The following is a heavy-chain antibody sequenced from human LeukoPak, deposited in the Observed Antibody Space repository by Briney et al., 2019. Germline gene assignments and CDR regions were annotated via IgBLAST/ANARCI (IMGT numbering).Heavy chain of an antibody. CDR2: FDPEDGET. J-gene: IGHJ6*02. CDR3: ARDNPRTYSSGWSLGFHYYYYYYGMDV. V-gene: IGHV1-24*01. CDR1: GYTLTELS. D-gene: IGHD6-19*01. Sequence: GASVKVSCKVSGYTLTELSMHWVRQAPGKGLEWMGGFDPEDGETIYAQKLQGRVTMTTDTSTSTAYMELRSLRSDDTAVYYCARDNPRTYSSGWSLGFHYYYYYYGMDVWGQGTTVTVSS.